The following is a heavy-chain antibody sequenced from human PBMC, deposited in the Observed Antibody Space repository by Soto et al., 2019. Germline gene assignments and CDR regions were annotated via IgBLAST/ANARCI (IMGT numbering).Heavy chain of an antibody. CDR1: GFTFNTYF. J-gene: IGHJ4*02. Sequence: HVQLLQSGGELKKPGASVKVSCNTSGFTFNTYFISWVRQAPGQGLEWMGGISPYNGNTKYGEKFQGRVTMTTDTITRTAYMELRNLRIDDTAVYNCARDTSNSFDYWGQGTLVTVSS. CDR3: ARDTSNSFDY. CDR2: ISPYNGNT. D-gene: IGHD2-2*01. V-gene: IGHV1-18*01.